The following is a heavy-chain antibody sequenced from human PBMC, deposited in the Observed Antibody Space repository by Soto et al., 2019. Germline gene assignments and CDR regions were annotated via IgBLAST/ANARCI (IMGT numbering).Heavy chain of an antibody. D-gene: IGHD4-17*01. Sequence: SDTLSLTCTVSGGSISSSNWSSWVRQPPGKGLEWIGEIYHSGSTNYNPSLKSRVTISVDKSKNQFSLKLSSVTAADTAVYYCARFMTTVTNLAFDIWGQGTMVTVSS. CDR1: GGSISSSNW. V-gene: IGHV4-4*02. CDR2: IYHSGST. J-gene: IGHJ3*02. CDR3: ARFMTTVTNLAFDI.